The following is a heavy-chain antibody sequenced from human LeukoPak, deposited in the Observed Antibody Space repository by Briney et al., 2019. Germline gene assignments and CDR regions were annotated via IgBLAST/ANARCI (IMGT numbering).Heavy chain of an antibody. CDR1: GXTFSSYG. Sequence: GRSLRLSCAASGXTFSSYGMHWVRQAPGKGLEWVEVIWYDGSNKYYADSVKGRFTISRDNSKNTLYLQMNSLRAEDTAVYYCARARVGRIAAAGILGYWGQGTLVTVSS. CDR2: IWYDGSNK. J-gene: IGHJ4*02. V-gene: IGHV3-33*01. CDR3: ARARVGRIAAAGILGY. D-gene: IGHD6-13*01.